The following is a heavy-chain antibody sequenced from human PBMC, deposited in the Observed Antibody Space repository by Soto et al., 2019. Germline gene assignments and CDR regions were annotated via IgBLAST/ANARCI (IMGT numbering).Heavy chain of an antibody. D-gene: IGHD1-26*01. CDR2: ISSSSNTI. CDR3: ARDLGRIVGATYAYYFDY. J-gene: IGHJ4*02. V-gene: IGHV3-48*02. CDR1: GFTFSSYS. Sequence: PGGSLRLSCAASGFTFSSYSMNWVRQAPGKGLEWVSYISSSSNTIYYADSVKGRFTISRDNAKNSLYLQMNSLRDEDTAVYYCARDLGRIVGATYAYYFDYWGQGTLVTVSS.